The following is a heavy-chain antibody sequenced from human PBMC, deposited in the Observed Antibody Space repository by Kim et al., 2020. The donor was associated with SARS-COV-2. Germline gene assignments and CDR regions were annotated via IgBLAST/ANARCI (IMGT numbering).Heavy chain of an antibody. D-gene: IGHD5-18*01. Sequence: ASVKVSCQASGYMFPGYYIHWVRQAPGQGLEWMGRINPNTGGTTYGEKFRDRVTMTRDSSISTAYVELSGLRHDDSAVYFCAKGMVTDIDYWGQGTLVTVSS. V-gene: IGHV1-2*06. CDR1: GYMFPGYY. CDR2: INPNTGGT. J-gene: IGHJ4*02. CDR3: AKGMVTDIDY.